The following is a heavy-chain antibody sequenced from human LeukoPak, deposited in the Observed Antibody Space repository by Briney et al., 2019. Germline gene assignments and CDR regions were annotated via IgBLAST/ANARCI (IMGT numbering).Heavy chain of an antibody. CDR1: GGSISSSDYS. CDR3: ARWEAAPQYFQH. J-gene: IGHJ1*01. V-gene: IGHV4-30-2*01. D-gene: IGHD1-26*01. CDR2: IYHSGST. Sequence: SETLSLTCAASGGSISSSDYSWSWIRQPPGKGLEWIGYIYHSGSTYYNPSLKRRVTLSVDRSKNQFSLKLSSVTAADTAVYYCARWEAAPQYFQHWGQGTLVTVSS.